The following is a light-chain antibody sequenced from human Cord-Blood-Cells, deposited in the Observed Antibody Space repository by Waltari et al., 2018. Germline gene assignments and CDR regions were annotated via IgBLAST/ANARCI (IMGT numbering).Light chain of an antibody. CDR2: DVS. Sequence: QSALTHPASVSGSPGQSITISCTGTSSDVGGYNYVSWYQQPPGKAPKLMIYDVSKRPSGVSNRFSGSKSGNTASRTISGLQAEDEADYYCSSYTSSSTVVFGGGTKLTVL. J-gene: IGLJ2*01. CDR1: SSDVGGYNY. V-gene: IGLV2-14*01. CDR3: SSYTSSSTVV.